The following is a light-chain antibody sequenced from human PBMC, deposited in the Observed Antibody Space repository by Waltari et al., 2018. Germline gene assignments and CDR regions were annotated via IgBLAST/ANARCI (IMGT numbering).Light chain of an antibody. Sequence: QLVLTQSPSASASLGASVKLTCTLSSGHSSHVIAWLQQQPEKGPRYLMKVNSDGSHRKGDEIPVRFAGSSSRAERYLTISNLQSEVEADYYCQTGGHGTWVFGGGTKLTVL. CDR3: QTGGHGTWV. CDR2: VNSDGSH. CDR1: SGHSSHV. J-gene: IGLJ3*02. V-gene: IGLV4-69*01.